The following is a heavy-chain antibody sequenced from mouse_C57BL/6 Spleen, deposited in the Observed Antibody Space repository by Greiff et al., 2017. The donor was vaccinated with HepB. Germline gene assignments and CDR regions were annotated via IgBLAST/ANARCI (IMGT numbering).Heavy chain of an antibody. CDR1: GYAFSSYW. V-gene: IGHV1-80*01. J-gene: IGHJ2*01. Sequence: QVHVKQSGAELVKPGASVKISCKASGYAFSSYWMNWMKQRPGKGLEWIGQIYPGDGDTNYNGKFKGKATLTADKSSSTAYMQLSSLTSEDSAVYFCARRNYSNWDVLDYWGQGTTLTVSS. CDR2: IYPGDGDT. CDR3: ARRNYSNWDVLDY. D-gene: IGHD2-5*01.